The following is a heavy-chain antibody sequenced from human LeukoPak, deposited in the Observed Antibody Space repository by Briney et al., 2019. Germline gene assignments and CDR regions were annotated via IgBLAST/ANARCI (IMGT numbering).Heavy chain of an antibody. V-gene: IGHV1-8*02. CDR3: ARAGGYCGRISCPYYFDY. CDR2: MNPNSGNT. Sequence: ASVKVSCKASGYTFTSYGISWVRQATGQGLEWMGWMNPNSGNTGYAQKFQGRVTMTRNTSISTAYMELSSLRSEDTAVYYCARAGGYCGRISCPYYFDYWGQGSLVAVSS. D-gene: IGHD2-15*01. J-gene: IGHJ4*02. CDR1: GYTFTSYG.